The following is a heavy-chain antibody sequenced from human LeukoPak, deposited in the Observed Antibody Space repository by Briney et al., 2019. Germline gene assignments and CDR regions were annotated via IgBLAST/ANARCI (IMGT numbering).Heavy chain of an antibody. V-gene: IGHV1-2*02. Sequence: ASVKVPCKASGYTFTDYYMHWVRQAPGQGLEWMGWINPNSGVTMYAQNFQGRVTMTRDTSISTAYMDLSRLRSDDTAVYYCARGGDSSSWYGWFDPWGQGTLVTVSS. CDR3: ARGGDSSSWYGWFDP. CDR2: INPNSGVT. D-gene: IGHD6-13*01. J-gene: IGHJ5*02. CDR1: GYTFTDYY.